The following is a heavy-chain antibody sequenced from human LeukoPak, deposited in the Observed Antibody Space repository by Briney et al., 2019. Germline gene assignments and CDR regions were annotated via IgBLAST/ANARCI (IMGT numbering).Heavy chain of an antibody. D-gene: IGHD6-13*01. CDR2: IYSGGST. CDR3: ARMSSSSRGGMDV. V-gene: IGHV3-53*01. CDR1: GFTVSRNY. J-gene: IGHJ6*02. Sequence: PGGSLSLFCAASGFTVSRNYMRGAPHPPGKALEGVSVIYSGGSTYYPDSVKGRFTISRDNSKNTLYLKMNSLRAGDTAVYYCARMSSSSRGGMDVWGQGTTVTVSS.